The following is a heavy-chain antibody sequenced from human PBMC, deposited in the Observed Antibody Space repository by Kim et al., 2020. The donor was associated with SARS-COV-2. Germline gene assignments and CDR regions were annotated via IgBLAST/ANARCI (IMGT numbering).Heavy chain of an antibody. D-gene: IGHD3-22*01. CDR3: AREGDYYDSSGYLVFDAFDI. V-gene: IGHV3-30-3*01. CDR2: ISYDGSNK. CDR1: GFTFSSYA. J-gene: IGHJ3*02. Sequence: GGSLRLSCAASGFTFSSYAMHWVRQAPGKGLEWVAVISYDGSNKHYADSVKGRFTISRDNSKNTLYLQMNSLRAEDTAVYYCAREGDYYDSSGYLVFDAFDIWGQGTMVTVSS.